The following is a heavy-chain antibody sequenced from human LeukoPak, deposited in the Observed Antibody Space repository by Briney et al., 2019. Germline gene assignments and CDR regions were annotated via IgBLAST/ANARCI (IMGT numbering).Heavy chain of an antibody. D-gene: IGHD2/OR15-2a*01. J-gene: IGHJ4*02. CDR3: AGGQLDWTTYYFDY. Sequence: PSQTLSLTCTVSGGSISSGGYYWSWIRQHPGKGLEWIGYIYYSGSTYYNPSLKSRVTISVDTSKNQFSLKLSSVTAADTAVYYCAGGQLDWTTYYFDYWGQGTLVTVSS. V-gene: IGHV4-31*03. CDR2: IYYSGST. CDR1: GGSISSGGYY.